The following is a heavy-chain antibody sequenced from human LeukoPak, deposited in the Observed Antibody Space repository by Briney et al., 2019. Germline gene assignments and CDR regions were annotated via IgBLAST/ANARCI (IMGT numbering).Heavy chain of an antibody. CDR1: GGXVSSYY. CDR2: IHNNGRT. V-gene: IGHV4-59*08. J-gene: IGHJ4*02. CDR3: ARHRTISSESYFDY. Sequence: SETLSLTCSVSGGXVSSYYCSWIRQSPGKGLEWIGYIHNNGRTNYNPSLKSRVTGFVDTSKNQVSLRLSSVTAADTAVYYCARHRTISSESYFDYWGQGALVTVSS. D-gene: IGHD1-26*01.